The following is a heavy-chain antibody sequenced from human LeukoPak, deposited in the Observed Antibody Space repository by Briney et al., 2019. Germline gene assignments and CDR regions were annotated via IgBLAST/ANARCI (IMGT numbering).Heavy chain of an antibody. CDR2: INHSGST. V-gene: IGHV4-34*01. D-gene: IGHD4-11*01. J-gene: IGHJ6*02. CDR1: GGSFSGYY. CDR3: ARVYINYYGMDV. Sequence: SETLSLTCAVYGGSFSGYYWSWIRQPPGKGLEWIGEINHSGSTNYNPSLKSRVTISVDTSKNQFSLKLSSVTAADTAVYYCARVYINYYGMDVWGQGTKVTVSS.